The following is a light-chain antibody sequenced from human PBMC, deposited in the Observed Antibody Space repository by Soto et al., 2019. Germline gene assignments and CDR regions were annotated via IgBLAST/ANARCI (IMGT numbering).Light chain of an antibody. CDR1: QAIDSW. CDR3: QQTLSFPPT. Sequence: DIQVTQSPSSVSASVGDRVTITCGASQAIDSWLAWYQQKPGEAPKLLIFTGSLLHSGVPPRFSGSGSGTDFTLTISSLQPEDFATYYCQQTLSFPPTFGQGTKVDIK. V-gene: IGKV1-12*01. J-gene: IGKJ1*01. CDR2: TGS.